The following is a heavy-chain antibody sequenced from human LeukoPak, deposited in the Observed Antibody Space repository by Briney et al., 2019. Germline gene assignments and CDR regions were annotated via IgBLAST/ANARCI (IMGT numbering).Heavy chain of an antibody. CDR2: ISSSSSYI. V-gene: IGHV3-21*01. CDR3: ARDKSSWYYYYMDV. Sequence: GGSLRLSCAAPGFTFSSYSMNWVRQAPGKGLEWVSSISSSSSYIYYADSVKGRFTISRDNAKNSLYLRMNSLRAEDTAVYYCARDKSSWYYYYMDVWGKGTTVTVSS. D-gene: IGHD6-13*01. CDR1: GFTFSSYS. J-gene: IGHJ6*03.